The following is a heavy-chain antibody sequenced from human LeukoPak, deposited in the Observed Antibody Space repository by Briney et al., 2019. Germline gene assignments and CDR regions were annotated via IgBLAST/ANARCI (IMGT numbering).Heavy chain of an antibody. D-gene: IGHD2-2*01. CDR3: ARHCSSTACPFDY. CDR1: GGSISSSSHY. CDR2: IYYSGST. V-gene: IGHV4-39*01. Sequence: PSETLSLTCTVSGGSISSSSHYWGSISHPAGKWLEWIGSIYYSGSTYYNPSLKSRVTISVDTSKNQFSLKLSSMTAADTAVYYCARHCSSTACPFDYWGQGTLVTVSS. J-gene: IGHJ4*02.